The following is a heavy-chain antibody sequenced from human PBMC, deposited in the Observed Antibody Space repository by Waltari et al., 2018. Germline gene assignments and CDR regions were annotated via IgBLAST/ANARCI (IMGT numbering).Heavy chain of an antibody. V-gene: IGHV3-23*01. J-gene: IGHJ5*02. CDR3: AKEGVGYCTRTSCCIGFDL. D-gene: IGHD2-2*01. CDR1: GFPMNAYA. CDR2: ISERGDST. Sequence: EVQLLESGGGLSQPGGSLSLSCAASGFPMNAYAMSWVAQAPGKGLEWVSSISERGDSTYYADSVKGRVTTSRDNSKNTVYLQMSNVRSEDTAVYYCAKEGVGYCTRTSCCIGFDLWGQGTLVTVSS.